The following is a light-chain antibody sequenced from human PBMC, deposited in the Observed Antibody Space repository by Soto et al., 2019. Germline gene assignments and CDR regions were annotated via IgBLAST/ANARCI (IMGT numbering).Light chain of an antibody. Sequence: EIVLTQSPGTLSLSPGERATLSCRASQSVSSTYLAWYQQKPGQAPRLLIYGASSRATGIPDRLSGSGSGTDFTLTISRLQSEDFAEYHCQQYNNWPQTFGQGTKVDIK. CDR3: QQYNNWPQT. CDR2: GAS. CDR1: QSVSSTY. J-gene: IGKJ1*01. V-gene: IGKV3-20*01.